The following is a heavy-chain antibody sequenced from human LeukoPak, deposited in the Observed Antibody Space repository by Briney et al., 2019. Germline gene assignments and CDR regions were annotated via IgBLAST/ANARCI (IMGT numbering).Heavy chain of an antibody. Sequence: SETLSLTCAVYGGSFSGYYWSWIRQPPGKGLEWIGEINHSGSTNYNPSLKSRVTISVDTSKNQFSLKLSSVTAADMAVYYCARALRGYSYGYYYYYGMDVWGQGTTVTVSS. J-gene: IGHJ6*02. CDR3: ARALRGYSYGYYYYYGMDV. CDR2: INHSGST. CDR1: GGSFSGYY. D-gene: IGHD5-18*01. V-gene: IGHV4-34*01.